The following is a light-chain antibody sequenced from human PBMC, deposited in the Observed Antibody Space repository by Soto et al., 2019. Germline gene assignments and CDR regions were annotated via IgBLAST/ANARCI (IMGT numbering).Light chain of an antibody. CDR3: QTWGTGIHVV. V-gene: IGLV4-69*01. CDR1: SGHSSYA. CDR2: LNCDGSH. J-gene: IGLJ2*01. Sequence: QLVLTQSPSASASLGASVKLTCTLSSGHSSYAIACHQQQPEKGPRYLMKLNCDGSHSKGDGIPDRFSGSSSGAERYLTISSLQSEDGADYYCQTWGTGIHVVFGGGTKLTVL.